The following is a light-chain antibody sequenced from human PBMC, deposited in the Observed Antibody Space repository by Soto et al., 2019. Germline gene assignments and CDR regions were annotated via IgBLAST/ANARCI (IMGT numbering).Light chain of an antibody. CDR3: HQYNTYSRT. CDR2: KAS. Sequence: DIQMTQSPSTLSASVGDRVTITCRASQSISSWLAWYQQKPGKAPNLLIYKASSLESGVPSRFSGSGSGTEFTLTISSLQPDDFATYYCHQYNTYSRTFGQGTKLDIK. V-gene: IGKV1-5*03. CDR1: QSISSW. J-gene: IGKJ1*01.